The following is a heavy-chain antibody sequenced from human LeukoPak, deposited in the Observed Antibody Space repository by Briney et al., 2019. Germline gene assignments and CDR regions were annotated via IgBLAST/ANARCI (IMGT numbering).Heavy chain of an antibody. D-gene: IGHD1-14*01. CDR2: IKQDGSEK. V-gene: IGHV3-7*03. CDR3: AKHRAYNTIDYDY. J-gene: IGHJ4*02. Sequence: GGSLRLSCAASGFTFSSYGMHWVRQAPGKGLEWVANIKQDGSEKFYVESVKGRFTISRDNAKNSLYLQMNSLRAEDTAVYYCAKHRAYNTIDYDYWGQGTLVTLSS. CDR1: GFTFSSYG.